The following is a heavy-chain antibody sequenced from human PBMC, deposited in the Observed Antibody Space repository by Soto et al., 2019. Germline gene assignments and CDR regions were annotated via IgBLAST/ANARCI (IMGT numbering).Heavy chain of an antibody. CDR3: ARLSHCTNSVCYTPHGGYYYYGMDV. D-gene: IGHD2-8*01. V-gene: IGHV4-39*01. CDR2: IYYSGST. CDR1: GGSISSSSYY. J-gene: IGHJ6*02. Sequence: NPSETLSLTCTVSGGSISSSSYYWGWIRQPPGKGLEWIGSIYYSGSTYYNPSLKSLVTISVDTSKNQFSLKLSSVTAADTAVYYCARLSHCTNSVCYTPHGGYYYYGMDVWGQGTTVT.